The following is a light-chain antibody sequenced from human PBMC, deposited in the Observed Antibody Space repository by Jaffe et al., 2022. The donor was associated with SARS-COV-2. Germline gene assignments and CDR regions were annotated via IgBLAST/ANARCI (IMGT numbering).Light chain of an antibody. CDR2: KAS. V-gene: IGKV1-5*03. J-gene: IGKJ2*01. CDR3: QQYNSYST. Sequence: DIQMTQSPSTLSASVGDRVTFTCRASQSISSWLAWYQQKPGKAPKFLMYKASSLESGVPARFSGSGSGTEFTLTISSLQPDDFATYYCQQYNSYSTFGQGTKLEIK. CDR1: QSISSW.